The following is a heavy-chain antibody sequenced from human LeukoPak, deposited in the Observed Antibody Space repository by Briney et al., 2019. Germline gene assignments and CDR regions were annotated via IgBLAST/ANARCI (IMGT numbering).Heavy chain of an antibody. Sequence: PGGSLRLSCAASGFIFSSYGMHWVRQAPGKGLEWVAFTRYDGSNKYYADSVKGRLTISRDNSKNTLYLQMNSLRAEDTAVYYCARVVVGEWELLSYFDYWGQGTLVTVSS. CDR3: ARVVVGEWELLSYFDY. J-gene: IGHJ4*02. D-gene: IGHD1-26*01. CDR2: TRYDGSNK. V-gene: IGHV3-30*02. CDR1: GFIFSSYG.